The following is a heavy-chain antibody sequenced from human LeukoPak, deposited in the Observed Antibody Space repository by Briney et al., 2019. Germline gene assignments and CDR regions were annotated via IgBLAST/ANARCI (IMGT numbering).Heavy chain of an antibody. CDR3: ASLTWFDP. J-gene: IGHJ5*01. V-gene: IGHV1-69*04. CDR1: GGTFSSYA. CDR2: IIPILGIA. Sequence: GASVKVSCKASGGTFSSYAISWVRQAPGQGLEWMGRIIPILGIANYAQKFQGRVTITADKSTSTAYMELSSLRSEDTAVHYCASLTWFDPWGQGTLVTVSS.